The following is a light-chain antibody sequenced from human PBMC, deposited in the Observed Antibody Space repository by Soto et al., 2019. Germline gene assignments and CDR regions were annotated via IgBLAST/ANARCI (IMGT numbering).Light chain of an antibody. CDR1: QSISNF. V-gene: IGKV1-39*01. CDR2: AAS. CDR3: QKYNSAPLL. J-gene: IGKJ3*01. Sequence: DIQMTQSPSSLSASVGDRVTITCRASQSISNFLNWYQQKPGKAPKLLIYAASSLRSGVTSRFSGSGSGTDFTLTISSLQPEDVASYYCQKYNSAPLLFGPGTKVDIK.